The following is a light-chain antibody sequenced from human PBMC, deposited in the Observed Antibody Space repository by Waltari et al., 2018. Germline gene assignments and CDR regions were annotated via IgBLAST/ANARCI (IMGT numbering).Light chain of an antibody. CDR1: SSDVGRFYL. CDR3: CSYAGSSTYVV. CDR2: EVS. J-gene: IGLJ2*01. V-gene: IGLV2-23*02. Sequence: QSALTQPASVAGSPGQSIPLPCTGTSSDVGRFYLVPLYQQHPGKAPKLMIYEVSKRPSGVSNRFSGSKSGNTASLTISGLQAEDEADYYCCSYAGSSTYVVFGGGTKLTVL.